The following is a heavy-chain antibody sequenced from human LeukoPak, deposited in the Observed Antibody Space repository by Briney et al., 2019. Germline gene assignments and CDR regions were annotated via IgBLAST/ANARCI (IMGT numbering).Heavy chain of an antibody. Sequence: ASVKVSCKASGYTFTSYYMHWVRQAPGQGLEWMGIINPSGGSTSYAQKFQGRVTMTRDTSTSTVYMELSSLRSEDTAVYYCAAIFSSIIGWFDPWGPGTLVTVSS. D-gene: IGHD3-16*02. CDR3: AAIFSSIIGWFDP. CDR1: GYTFTSYY. J-gene: IGHJ5*02. V-gene: IGHV1-46*01. CDR2: INPSGGST.